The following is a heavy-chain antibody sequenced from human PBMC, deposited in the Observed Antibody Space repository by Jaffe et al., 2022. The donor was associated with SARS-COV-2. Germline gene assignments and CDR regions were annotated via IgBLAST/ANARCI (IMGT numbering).Heavy chain of an antibody. V-gene: IGHV4-59*01. D-gene: IGHD1-7*01. Sequence: QVQLQESGPGLVKPSETLSLTCTVSGGSISSYYWSWIRQPPGKGLEWIGYIYYSGSTNYNPSLKSRVTISVDTSKNQFSLKLSSVTAADTAVYYCARGVTGTIVGYYYYGMDVWGQGTTVTVSS. CDR1: GGSISSYY. CDR3: ARGVTGTIVGYYYYGMDV. CDR2: IYYSGST. J-gene: IGHJ6*02.